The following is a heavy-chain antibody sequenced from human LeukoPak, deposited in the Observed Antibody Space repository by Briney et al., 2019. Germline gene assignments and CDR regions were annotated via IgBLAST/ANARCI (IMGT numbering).Heavy chain of an antibody. CDR2: TSSSGRDT. D-gene: IGHD1-1*01. CDR3: ARVRNWDFDNTRGDPVDY. J-gene: IGHJ4*02. Sequence: PGGSLRLSCAASGFTFRTASMNWVRQAPGKGLEWVSSTSSSGRDTYYADSVRGRFTISRDNAKNSLYLQMNSLRAEDTAVYYCARVRNWDFDNTRGDPVDYWGQGTLVAVSS. CDR1: GFTFRTAS. V-gene: IGHV3-21*01.